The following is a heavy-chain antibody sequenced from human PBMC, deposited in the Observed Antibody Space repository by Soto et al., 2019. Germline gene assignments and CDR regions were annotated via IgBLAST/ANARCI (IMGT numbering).Heavy chain of an antibody. Sequence: QVQLVQSGAEVKKPGSSVKVSCKASGGTFSSYAISWVRQAPGQGLEWMGGIIPIFGTANYAQKFQGRVTITADESTSTADMEISRPRSDDTAMHYCACYKSHWSDPWGQGTLVTVSP. CDR1: GGTFSSYA. CDR3: ACYKSHWSDP. J-gene: IGHJ5*02. D-gene: IGHD2-15*01. V-gene: IGHV1-69*12. CDR2: IIPIFGTA.